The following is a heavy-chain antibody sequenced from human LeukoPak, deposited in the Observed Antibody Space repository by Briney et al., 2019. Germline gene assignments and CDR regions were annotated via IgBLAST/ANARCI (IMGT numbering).Heavy chain of an antibody. J-gene: IGHJ4*02. Sequence: PSGTLSLTCAASGGSILTTNWWSWVRQTPGKGLEWIGEVHLSGASNYNPSLKSRVSMSIDKSKNQLSLKLTSVTAADTAMYYCARESGAFSPFGFWGQGTLVTVSS. CDR2: VHLSGAS. CDR3: ARESGAFSPFGF. V-gene: IGHV4-4*02. D-gene: IGHD1-26*01. CDR1: GGSILTTNW.